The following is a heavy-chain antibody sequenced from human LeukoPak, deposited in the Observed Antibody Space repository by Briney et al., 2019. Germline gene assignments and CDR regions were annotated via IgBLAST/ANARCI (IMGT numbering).Heavy chain of an antibody. D-gene: IGHD5-12*01. J-gene: IGHJ4*02. V-gene: IGHV3-33*01. CDR1: GFTFSSYG. CDR3: ARDVKSAYSCDEIDY. Sequence: GRSLRLSCAASGFTFSSYGMHWVRQAPGKGLEWVAVIWFDGGDKYYADSVKGRFTISRDNSKNTLYLQMNSLRAEDTAVYYCARDVKSAYSCDEIDYWGQGTLVTVSS. CDR2: IWFDGGDK.